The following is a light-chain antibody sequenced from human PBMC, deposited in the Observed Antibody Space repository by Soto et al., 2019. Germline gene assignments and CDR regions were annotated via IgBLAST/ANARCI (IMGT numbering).Light chain of an antibody. J-gene: IGLJ3*02. CDR2: EVT. V-gene: IGLV2-14*01. CDR3: CSYTTSDTWV. CDR1: SSDVGAYNY. Sequence: QSVLTQPASVSGSPGQSITISCTGTSSDVGAYNYVSWYQQHPGKAPKLMIFEVTNRPSGISNRFSGSKSGNTASLTISGLQAEDEADYYCCSYTTSDTWVFGGGTKLTVL.